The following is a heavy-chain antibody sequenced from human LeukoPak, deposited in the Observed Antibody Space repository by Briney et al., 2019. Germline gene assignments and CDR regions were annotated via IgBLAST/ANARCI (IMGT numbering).Heavy chain of an antibody. Sequence: GGSLSFSWEAPGLTYIHYAIHWFPQAPAKGLGGLAGWSDGTEKYYADAVKGRFTISRDNSRNTLYLQMNSLRGEDTAVYYCAKDAQRGFDYSNSLEYWGQGTLVTVSS. V-gene: IGHV3-33*06. J-gene: IGHJ4*02. D-gene: IGHD4-11*01. CDR3: AKDAQRGFDYSNSLEY. CDR2: WSDGTEK. CDR1: GLTYIHYA.